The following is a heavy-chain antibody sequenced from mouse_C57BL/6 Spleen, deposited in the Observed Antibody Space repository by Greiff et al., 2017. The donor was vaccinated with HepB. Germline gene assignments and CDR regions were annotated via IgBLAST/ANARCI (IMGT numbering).Heavy chain of an antibody. D-gene: IGHD1-1*01. CDR3: ARNSNYYGTSCKGYAMDY. V-gene: IGHV1-39*01. CDR1: GYSFTDYN. Sequence: VHVKQSGPELVKPGASVKISCKASGYSFTDYNMNWVKQSNGKSLEWIGVINPNYGTTTYNQKFKGKATLTVDQSSSTAYMQLNSLTSEDSAVYYCARNSNYYGTSCKGYAMDYWGQGTSVTVSS. CDR2: INPNYGTT. J-gene: IGHJ4*01.